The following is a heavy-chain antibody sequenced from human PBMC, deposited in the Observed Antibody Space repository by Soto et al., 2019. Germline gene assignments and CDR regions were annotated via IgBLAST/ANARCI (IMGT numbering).Heavy chain of an antibody. CDR2: INHSGST. J-gene: IGHJ4*02. D-gene: IGHD3-22*01. Sequence: QVQLQQWGAGLLKPSETLSLTCAVYGGSFSGYYWSWIRQPPGKGMEWIGEINHSGSTNYNPSLTSRVTISVDTSKNQFSLKLSSVPAADTAVYYCARGGDYYDSSGYYPAHDYWGQGTLVTVSS. CDR3: ARGGDYYDSSGYYPAHDY. CDR1: GGSFSGYY. V-gene: IGHV4-34*01.